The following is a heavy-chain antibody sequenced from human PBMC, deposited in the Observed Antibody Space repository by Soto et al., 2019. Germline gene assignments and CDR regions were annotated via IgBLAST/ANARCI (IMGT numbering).Heavy chain of an antibody. CDR2: ISPKSGGT. Sequence: QVQLVQSGAEVKKPGASVKVSCEASGYTFIDYYMHWVRQAPGQGFEWMGRISPKSGGTNYAQKFQGRVTMTWDTSLNTAYMDVSSLMSEDTAVYYCARPPGYISGWYYFDLWGQGTLVTVSS. J-gene: IGHJ4*02. CDR3: ARPPGYISGWYYFDL. CDR1: GYTFIDYY. D-gene: IGHD6-19*01. V-gene: IGHV1-2*02.